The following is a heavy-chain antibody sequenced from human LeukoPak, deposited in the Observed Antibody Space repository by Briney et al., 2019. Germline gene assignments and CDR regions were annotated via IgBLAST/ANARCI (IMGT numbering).Heavy chain of an antibody. Sequence: GGSLRLSCAASGFTFSNYAMSWVRQVPGKGLEWVSVISGSGSSTYYADSVEGRFTISRDNSKNTLYLQTNSLGAEDTAIYYCAKGPSGVPDIIHYWGQGTLVTVSS. CDR1: GFTFSNYA. CDR3: AKGPSGVPDIIHY. CDR2: ISGSGSST. D-gene: IGHD2-8*01. V-gene: IGHV3-23*01. J-gene: IGHJ4*02.